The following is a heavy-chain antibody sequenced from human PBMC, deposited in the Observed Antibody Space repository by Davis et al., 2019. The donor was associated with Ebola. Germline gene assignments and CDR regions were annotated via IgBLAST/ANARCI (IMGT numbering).Heavy chain of an antibody. D-gene: IGHD4-17*01. J-gene: IGHJ2*01. CDR2: ISSSGSTI. CDR1: GFTFSDYY. V-gene: IGHV3-11*01. Sequence: PGGSLRLSCAASGFTFSDYYMSWIRQAPGKGLEWVSYISSSGSTIYYADSVKGRFTISRDSSKNVLYLQMHSLRAEDTAVYYCARHINGDFWYFDLWGRGTLVIVSS. CDR3: ARHINGDFWYFDL.